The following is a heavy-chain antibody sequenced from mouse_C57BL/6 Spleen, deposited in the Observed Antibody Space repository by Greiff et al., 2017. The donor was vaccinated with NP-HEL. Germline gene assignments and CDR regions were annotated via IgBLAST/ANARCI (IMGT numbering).Heavy chain of an antibody. CDR2: ISSGSSTI. CDR1: GFTFSDYG. D-gene: IGHD1-1*01. CDR3: AYYGSSYDWYFDV. V-gene: IGHV5-17*01. Sequence: DVKLVESGGGLVKPGGSLKLSCAASGFTFSDYGMHWVRQAPEKGLEWVAYISSGSSTIYYADTVKGRFTISRDNAKNTLFLQMTSLRSEDTAMYYCAYYGSSYDWYFDVWGTGTTVTVSS. J-gene: IGHJ1*03.